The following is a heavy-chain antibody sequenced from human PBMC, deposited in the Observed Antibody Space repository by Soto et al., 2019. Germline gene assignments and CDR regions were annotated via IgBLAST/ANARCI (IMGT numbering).Heavy chain of an antibody. D-gene: IGHD2-21*02. CDR1: GYAFTGYY. V-gene: IGHV1-2*02. J-gene: IGHJ6*02. Sequence: ASVKVSCKASGYAFTGYYMHWVRQAPGQGLEWMGWINPNSGGTNYAQKFQGRVTMTRDTSISTAYMELSRLRSDDTAAYYCARVVTAIWDYYYYYGMDVWGQGTTVTVSS. CDR3: ARVVTAIWDYYYYYGMDV. CDR2: INPNSGGT.